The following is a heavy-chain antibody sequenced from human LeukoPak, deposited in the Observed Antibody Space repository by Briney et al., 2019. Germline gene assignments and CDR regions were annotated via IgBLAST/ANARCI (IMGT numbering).Heavy chain of an antibody. D-gene: IGHD2-15*01. J-gene: IGHJ6*03. CDR2: MNPNSGNT. CDR3: ARGRRQAATHKYYYYYMEV. CDR1: GYTFTSYD. Sequence: ASVKVSCKASGYTFTSYDFNGVRQATGQGLEWMGWMNPNSGNTGYAPKFQGRVTMTRNTSISTAYMELSSLRSEDTAVYYCARGRRQAATHKYYYYYMEVWGKGTTVTLSS. V-gene: IGHV1-8*01.